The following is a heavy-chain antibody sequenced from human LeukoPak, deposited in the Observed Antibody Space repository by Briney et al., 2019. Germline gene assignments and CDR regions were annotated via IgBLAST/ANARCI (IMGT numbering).Heavy chain of an antibody. CDR2: ISSSGSTI. CDR1: GFTFSDYY. V-gene: IGHV3-11*01. Sequence: PGGSLRLSCAASGFTFSDYYMSWIRQAPGKGLEWVSYISSSGSTIYYADSVKGRFTISRDNAKNSLYLQMNSLRAEDTALYYCAKGGLGVITISWFDPWGQGTLVTVSS. J-gene: IGHJ5*02. CDR3: AKGGLGVITISWFDP. D-gene: IGHD3-22*01.